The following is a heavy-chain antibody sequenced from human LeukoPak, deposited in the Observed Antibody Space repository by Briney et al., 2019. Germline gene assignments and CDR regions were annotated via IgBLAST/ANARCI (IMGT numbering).Heavy chain of an antibody. CDR3: TTAYDILTGYYGAFDI. CDR1: GGSISSSSYH. CDR2: IYYSGTT. D-gene: IGHD3-9*01. J-gene: IGHJ3*02. V-gene: IGHV4-39*01. Sequence: SETLCLTCTVPGGSISSSSYHWGWLRQPPGKGLEWIGSIYYSGTTSYNPSLKRRVTISVHTAKHQFSLKLSSVTASDTFFYKHTTAYDILTGYYGAFDIWGQGTMVTVSS.